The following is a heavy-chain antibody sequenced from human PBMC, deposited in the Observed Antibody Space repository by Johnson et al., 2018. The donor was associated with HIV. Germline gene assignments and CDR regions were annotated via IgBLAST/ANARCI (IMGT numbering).Heavy chain of an antibody. J-gene: IGHJ3*02. V-gene: IGHV3-30-3*01. CDR1: GFTFSNYA. D-gene: IGHD3-22*01. Sequence: QVQLVESGGGVVQPGSSLRLSCAASGFTFSNYAMHWVRQAPGKGLEWVAVISYDGSNKYYADSVKGRFTISRDNSKNTLYLQMNSLRAEDTAVYYCARVDRGAFDIWGRGTMVTVSS. CDR2: ISYDGSNK. CDR3: ARVDRGAFDI.